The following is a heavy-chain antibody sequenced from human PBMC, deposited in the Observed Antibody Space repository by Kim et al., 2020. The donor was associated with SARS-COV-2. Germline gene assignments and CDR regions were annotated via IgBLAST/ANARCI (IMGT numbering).Heavy chain of an antibody. D-gene: IGHD2-21*02. CDR2: TFYRSKWYN. J-gene: IGHJ4*02. CDR1: GDSVSSSSAA. V-gene: IGHV6-1*01. Sequence: SQTLSLTCAISGDSVSSSSAAWNWVRQSPSRGLEWLGRTFYRSKWYNEYALSVKRRITINPDTSKNQFSLQLNSVTPEDTAVYYCAREDYGGDSRGFDYWGQGPLVTVSS. CDR3: AREDYGGDSRGFDY.